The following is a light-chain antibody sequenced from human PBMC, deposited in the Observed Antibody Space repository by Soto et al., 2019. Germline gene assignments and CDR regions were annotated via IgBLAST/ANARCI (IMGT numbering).Light chain of an antibody. CDR1: QSISSW. V-gene: IGKV1-5*01. CDR3: QQYKSYSWT. CDR2: DAS. Sequence: DIQMTQSPSTLSASVGERVTITCRASQSISSWLAWYQQKPGKAPKLLIYDASSLESGVPSRVSGSGSGTEFTLTISSLQPDDFATYYCQQYKSYSWTFGQGTKVEIK. J-gene: IGKJ1*01.